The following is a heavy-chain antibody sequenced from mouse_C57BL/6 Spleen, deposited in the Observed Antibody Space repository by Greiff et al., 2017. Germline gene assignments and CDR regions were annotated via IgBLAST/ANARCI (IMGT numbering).Heavy chain of an antibody. Sequence: QVQLQQPGAELVMPGASVKLSCKASGYTFTSYWMHWVKQRPGQGLEWIGEIDPSDSYTNYNQKFKGKSTLTVDKSSSTAYMQLSSLTSEDSAVYYCARGDFLYGSFYFDYWGQGTTLTVSS. D-gene: IGHD1-1*01. J-gene: IGHJ2*01. V-gene: IGHV1-69*01. CDR2: IDPSDSYT. CDR1: GYTFTSYW. CDR3: ARGDFLYGSFYFDY.